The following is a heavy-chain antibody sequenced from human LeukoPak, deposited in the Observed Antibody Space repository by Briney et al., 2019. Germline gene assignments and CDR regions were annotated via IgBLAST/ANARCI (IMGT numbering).Heavy chain of an antibody. Sequence: TSETLSLTCAVYGGSFSGYYWSWIRQPPGKGLEWIGEINHSGSTNYNPSLKSRVTISVDTSKNQFSLKLSSVTAADTAVYYCAPTMVRGAPGPGYNWFDPWGQGTLVTVSS. V-gene: IGHV4-34*01. CDR3: APTMVRGAPGPGYNWFDP. CDR1: GGSFSGYY. CDR2: INHSGST. D-gene: IGHD3-10*01. J-gene: IGHJ5*02.